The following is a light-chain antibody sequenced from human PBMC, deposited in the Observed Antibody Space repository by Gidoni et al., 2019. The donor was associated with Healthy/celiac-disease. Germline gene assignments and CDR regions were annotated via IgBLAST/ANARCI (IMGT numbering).Light chain of an antibody. CDR1: QSVSSN. J-gene: IGKJ1*01. CDR3: QQYNNWPPWT. V-gene: IGKV3-15*01. Sequence: EIVTTQSPATLSVAPGERATLSCRASQSVSSNLAWYQQKPGQAPRILIYGASTRATGIPARFSGSGSGTEFTLTISSLQSEDFAVYYCQQYNNWPPWTFGQGTKVEIK. CDR2: GAS.